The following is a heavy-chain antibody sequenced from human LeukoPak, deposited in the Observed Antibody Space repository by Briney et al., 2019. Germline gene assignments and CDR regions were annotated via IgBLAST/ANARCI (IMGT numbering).Heavy chain of an antibody. CDR3: ARESPYIQPRRNYFDN. J-gene: IGHJ4*01. CDR2: ISYDGNNI. CDR1: GFTFSNYW. V-gene: IGHV3-30*03. Sequence: GGSLRLSCAASGFTFSNYWMSWVRQAPGKGLEWVAGISYDGNNIYYADSVKGRFTISRDNFKDTVYLQINSPRVEDTAVYYCARESPYIQPRRNYFDNWGQGILVTVSS. D-gene: IGHD5-18*01.